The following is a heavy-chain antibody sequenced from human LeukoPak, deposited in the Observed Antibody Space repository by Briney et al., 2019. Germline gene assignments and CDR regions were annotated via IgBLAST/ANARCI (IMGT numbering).Heavy chain of an antibody. D-gene: IGHD4-11*01. J-gene: IGHJ4*02. Sequence: SETLSLTCAVYGGSFNTFYWSWIRQPPGKRLEWIGQINRYGSANYNPSLKSRVAISLDTSKNQFSLKVTSVTAADTAVYYCARDSPYSPHDSWGQGTLVTVSS. CDR1: GGSFNTFY. CDR2: INRYGSA. V-gene: IGHV4-34*01. CDR3: ARDSPYSPHDS.